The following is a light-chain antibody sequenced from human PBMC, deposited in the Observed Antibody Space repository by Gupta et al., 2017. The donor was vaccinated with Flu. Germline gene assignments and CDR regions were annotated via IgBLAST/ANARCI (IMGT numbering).Light chain of an antibody. Sequence: TQSPSSLSVSVGDRVTITCQASQDITTYVTWYQQKPGKAPKVLIYDASRLGTGVPSRFSGSGYGTEFTFTISSLQLEDIATYYCQQYSGTFGQGTKLQIK. J-gene: IGKJ2*02. CDR3: QQYSGT. CDR1: QDITTY. V-gene: IGKV1-33*01. CDR2: DAS.